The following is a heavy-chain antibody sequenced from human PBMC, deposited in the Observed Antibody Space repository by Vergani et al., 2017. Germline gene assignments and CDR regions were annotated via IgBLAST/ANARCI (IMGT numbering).Heavy chain of an antibody. Sequence: QVQLVESGGGVVQPGRSLRLSCAASGFTFSSYAMHWVRQAPGKGLEWVAVISYDGSNKYYADSVKGRFTISRDNAKNSLYLQMNSLRAEDTAVYYCARFLRDDSSGYYDYWGQGTLVTVSS. V-gene: IGHV3-30-3*01. D-gene: IGHD3-22*01. CDR3: ARFLRDDSSGYYDY. CDR2: ISYDGSNK. CDR1: GFTFSSYA. J-gene: IGHJ4*02.